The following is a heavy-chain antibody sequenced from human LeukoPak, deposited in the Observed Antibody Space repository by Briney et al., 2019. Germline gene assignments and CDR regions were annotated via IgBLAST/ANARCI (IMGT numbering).Heavy chain of an antibody. CDR2: IKSKTDGGTT. Sequence: GGSLRLSCAASGFTFSNAWMSWVRQAPGKGLEWVGRIKSKTDGGTTDYAAPVKGRFTISRDDSKNTLYLQMNSLKTEDTAVYYCTTSLPLWFGELNDYWGQGTLVTVSS. J-gene: IGHJ4*02. V-gene: IGHV3-15*01. D-gene: IGHD3-10*01. CDR1: GFTFSNAW. CDR3: TTSLPLWFGELNDY.